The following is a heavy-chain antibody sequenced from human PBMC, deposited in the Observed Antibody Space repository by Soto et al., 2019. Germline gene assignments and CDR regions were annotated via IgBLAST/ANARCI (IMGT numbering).Heavy chain of an antibody. J-gene: IGHJ3*02. CDR2: IGHAGNT. D-gene: IGHD2-2*01. Sequence: GGSLRLSCAASGFTFSSYWMHWVRQAPGSGAIGHAGNTYYAESVKGRFTISRDNSKNTLFLQMASLRAEDTAVYYCAKDSSVSLGYCSSTSCYGDAFDIWGQGTMVTVSS. V-gene: IGHV3-23*01. CDR3: AKDSSVSLGYCSSTSCYGDAFDI. CDR1: GFTFSSYW.